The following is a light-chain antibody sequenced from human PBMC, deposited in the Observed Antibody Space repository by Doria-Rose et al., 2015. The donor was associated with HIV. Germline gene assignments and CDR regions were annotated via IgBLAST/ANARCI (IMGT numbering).Light chain of an antibody. J-gene: IGKJ3*01. CDR2: WAS. CDR1: QSLLYTSKNY. V-gene: IGKV4-1*01. Sequence: TQSPESLGMSLGERATLNCKSNQSLLYTSKNYLAWYQQKPGQPPKLLIYWASTRQSGVPARFSGSGSGTDFTLTISSLEAEDVAVYHCQQYYDTPSFGPGTTVDIQ. CDR3: QQYYDTPS.